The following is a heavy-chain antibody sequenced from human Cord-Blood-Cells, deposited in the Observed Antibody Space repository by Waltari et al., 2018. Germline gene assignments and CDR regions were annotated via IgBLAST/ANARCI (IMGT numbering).Heavy chain of an antibody. J-gene: IGHJ5*02. Sequence: QVQLQESGPGLVKPSETLSLTCTVSGGSISSYYWSWIRQPPGKGLEWIGYIYYSGSTNYNPSRKSRVTISVDTSKNQFSLKLSSVTAADTAVYYCARDLGYYDFWSGYNWFDPWGQGTLVTVSS. CDR3: ARDLGYYDFWSGYNWFDP. V-gene: IGHV4-59*01. D-gene: IGHD3-3*01. CDR2: IYYSGST. CDR1: GGSISSYY.